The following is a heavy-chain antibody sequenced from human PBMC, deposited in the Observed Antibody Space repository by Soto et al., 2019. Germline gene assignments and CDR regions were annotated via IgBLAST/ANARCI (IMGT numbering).Heavy chain of an antibody. D-gene: IGHD3-22*01. CDR2: IYSSGST. Sequence: SETLSLTCTVTGGTISGYYWTWIRQSAGGGLEWIGRIYSSGSTNYNPSLKSRVTISVDTSKNQFSLKLSSVTAADTAVYYCAREIPKSHYYDSSGYYDDYWGQGTLVTVSS. J-gene: IGHJ4*02. V-gene: IGHV4-4*07. CDR1: GGTISGYY. CDR3: AREIPKSHYYDSSGYYDDY.